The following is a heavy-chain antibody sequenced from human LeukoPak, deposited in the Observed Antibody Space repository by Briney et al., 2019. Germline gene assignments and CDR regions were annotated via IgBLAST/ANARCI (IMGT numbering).Heavy chain of an antibody. CDR3: ARDGGHSTDFDY. J-gene: IGHJ4*02. V-gene: IGHV3-7*01. D-gene: IGHD2/OR15-2a*01. CDR2: IKQDGSER. Sequence: PGGSLRLSCGASGFIFSRHWMSWVRQAPGKGPEWVANIKQDGSERYYVGSVKGRFTISRDNAKNLLYPQMNSLRAEDTALYYCARDGGHSTDFDYWGQGTLVTVSS. CDR1: GFIFSRHW.